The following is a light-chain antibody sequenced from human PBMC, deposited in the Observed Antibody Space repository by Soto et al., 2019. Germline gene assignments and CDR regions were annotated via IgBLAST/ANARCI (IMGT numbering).Light chain of an antibody. V-gene: IGLV2-11*01. CDR1: SSDVGGYNY. CDR2: DVS. CDR3: CSYAGSYTFGYV. Sequence: SALTQPGSVYGPPGQSVTISSTGTSSDVGGYNYVSWYQQHPGKAPKLMIYDVSKRPSGVPDRFSGSKSGNTASLTISGLQAEDEADYYCCSYAGSYTFGYVFGTGTKVTVL. J-gene: IGLJ1*01.